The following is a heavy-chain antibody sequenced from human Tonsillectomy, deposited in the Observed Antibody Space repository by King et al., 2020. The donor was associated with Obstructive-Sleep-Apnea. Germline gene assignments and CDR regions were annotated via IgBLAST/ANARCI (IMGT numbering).Heavy chain of an antibody. J-gene: IGHJ3*02. Sequence: VQLVESGGGLVKPGGSLRLSCAASAFTFSSYSMNWVRQAPGKGLEWVSSISDSSIYIYYADSLKGRFTISRDNAKNSLYLQMNSLRAEDTAVYYWARARGHYDILTGYYPGAFDIWGQGTMVTVSS. V-gene: IGHV3-21*01. CDR2: ISDSSIYI. CDR3: ARARGHYDILTGYYPGAFDI. D-gene: IGHD3-9*01. CDR1: AFTFSSYS.